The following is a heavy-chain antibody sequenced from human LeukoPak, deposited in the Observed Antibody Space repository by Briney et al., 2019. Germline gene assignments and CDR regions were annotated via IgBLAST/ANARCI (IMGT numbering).Heavy chain of an antibody. J-gene: IGHJ3*01. CDR3: ARASLLSGRYGATDDFDL. CDR2: IYTSGST. CDR1: GGSISSYY. V-gene: IGHV4-4*07. D-gene: IGHD6-13*01. Sequence: SETLSLTCTVSGGSISSYYWSWIRQPAGKGLEWIGRIYTSGSTNYNPSLKSRVTMSVDTSKNQFSLKLSSVTAADTAVYYCARASLLSGRYGATDDFDLWAQGHMVNVSS.